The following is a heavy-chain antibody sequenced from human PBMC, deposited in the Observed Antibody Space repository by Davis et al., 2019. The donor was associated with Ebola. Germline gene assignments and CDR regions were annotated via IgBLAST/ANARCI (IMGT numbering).Heavy chain of an antibody. V-gene: IGHV1-69*10. D-gene: IGHD3-22*01. J-gene: IGHJ4*02. CDR3: SHSSGYYGRVVDY. Sequence: SVKVSCKASGYLFNAYYMHWVRQAPGQGLEWMGGIIPILGIANYAQKFQGRVTITADKSTSTAYMELSSLRSEDTAVYYCSHSSGYYGRVVDYWGQGTLVTVSS. CDR1: GYLFNAYY. CDR2: IIPILGIA.